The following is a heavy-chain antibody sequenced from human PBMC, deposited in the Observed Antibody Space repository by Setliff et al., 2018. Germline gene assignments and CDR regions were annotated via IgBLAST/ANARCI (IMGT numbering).Heavy chain of an antibody. J-gene: IGHJ4*02. D-gene: IGHD2-2*01. CDR3: ARDQLLNY. Sequence: SETLSLTCTVSGGSFNSANYYWNWIRQPPGKGLEWIGFIFSSGTTSYNPSLMSRVFMSIDTSQNQVSLRLSSVTAADTAVYYCARDQLLNYWGQGTLVTVSS. CDR2: IFSSGTT. V-gene: IGHV4-30-4*08. CDR1: GGSFNSANYY.